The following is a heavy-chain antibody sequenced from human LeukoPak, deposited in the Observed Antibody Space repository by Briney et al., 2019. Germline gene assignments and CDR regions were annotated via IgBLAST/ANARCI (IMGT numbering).Heavy chain of an antibody. CDR3: ARALDF. J-gene: IGHJ4*02. Sequence: GGSLRLSCAASGFTFSTSWMGWVRQAPGKGLEWVAIIKEDGSEKYYVDSVTGRFTISRDNAKNSLYLQRNSLRAEDTAVYYCARALDFWGQGTLVTVSS. V-gene: IGHV3-7*01. CDR1: GFTFSTSW. CDR2: IKEDGSEK.